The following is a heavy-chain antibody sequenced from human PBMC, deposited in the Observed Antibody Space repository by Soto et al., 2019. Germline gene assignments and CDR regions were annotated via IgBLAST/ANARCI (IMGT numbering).Heavy chain of an antibody. D-gene: IGHD1-1*01. CDR1: GGSISSADYY. J-gene: IGHJ4*02. V-gene: IGHV4-30-4*01. CDR3: ARGRNGAGGDYFDY. Sequence: SETLSLTCTVSGGSISSADYYWSWIRQPPGKGLYWIGYIYYSGSTYYNPSLKSRVTISVDTSKNQFSLKLSPVTAADTAVYYCARGRNGAGGDYFDYWGQGTLVTVSS. CDR2: IYYSGST.